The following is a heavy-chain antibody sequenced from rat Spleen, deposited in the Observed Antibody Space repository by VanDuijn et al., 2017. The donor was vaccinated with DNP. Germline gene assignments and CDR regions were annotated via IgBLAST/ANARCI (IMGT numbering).Heavy chain of an antibody. CDR1: GFTFNNYW. V-gene: IGHV5-31*01. CDR3: TREKTGRD. J-gene: IGHJ2*01. CDR2: ITHTGDNT. D-gene: IGHD5-1*01. Sequence: EVKLVESGGGPVQPGRSLKLSCVASGFTFNNYWMTWIRQAPGKGLEWVASITHTGDNTYYPDSVKGRFTISRDNAKSTLYLQMNSLRSEDTATYYCTREKTGRDWGQGVMVTVSS.